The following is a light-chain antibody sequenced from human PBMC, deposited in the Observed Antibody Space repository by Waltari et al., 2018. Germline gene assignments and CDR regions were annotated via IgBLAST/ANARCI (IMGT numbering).Light chain of an antibody. CDR2: KSS. CDR1: QSIESW. J-gene: IGKJ4*01. V-gene: IGKV1-5*03. CDR3: QQYHTDFLA. Sequence: DIQMTQSPSTLSASVGARVTMTCRANQSIESWLAWYQQKPGQAHKVIIYKSSTLETGVPSRFSGTGFGTEFTLTISSLQPDDFATYYCQQYHTDFLAFGGGTNVEIK.